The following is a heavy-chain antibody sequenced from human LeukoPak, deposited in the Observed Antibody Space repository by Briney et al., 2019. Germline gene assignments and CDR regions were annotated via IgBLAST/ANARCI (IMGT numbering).Heavy chain of an antibody. Sequence: SETLSLTCTVSGGSISSSSYYWGWIRQPPGKGLEWIGSIYYSGSTYYNPSLKSRVTISVDTSKNQFSLKLSSVTAADTAVYSCARGLLIPPLSAPGARAVTKGLNWFDPWGQGTLVTVSS. CDR3: ARGLLIPPLSAPGARAVTKGLNWFDP. CDR1: GGSISSSSYY. V-gene: IGHV4-39*07. CDR2: IYYSGST. J-gene: IGHJ5*02. D-gene: IGHD6-13*01.